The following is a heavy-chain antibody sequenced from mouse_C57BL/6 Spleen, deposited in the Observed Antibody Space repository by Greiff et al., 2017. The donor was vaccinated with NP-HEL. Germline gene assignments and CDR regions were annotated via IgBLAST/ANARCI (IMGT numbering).Heavy chain of an antibody. CDR1: GYTFTSYW. J-gene: IGHJ4*01. CDR2: IDPSDSYT. V-gene: IGHV1-69*01. CDR3: ERRGYYAMEY. Sequence: QVQLQQPGAELVMPGASVKLSCKASGYTFTSYWMHWVKQRPGQGLEWIGEIDPSDSYTNYNQKFKGQSTLTVDKSSSTAYMQLSSLTSEDSAVYYCERRGYYAMEYWGQGTSVTVSS.